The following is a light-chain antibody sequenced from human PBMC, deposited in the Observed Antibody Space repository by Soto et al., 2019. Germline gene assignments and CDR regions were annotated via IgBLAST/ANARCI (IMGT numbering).Light chain of an antibody. CDR2: EVS. V-gene: IGLV2-8*01. CDR1: SSDVGDYNY. Sequence: QSALTQPPSASGSAGQSVTISCTGTSSDVGDYNYVSWYQQHPGKAPKLMIYEVSKRPSGVPDRFSGSKSGNTASLTVSGLHTEDEADYYCSSYAGSNNYVFGTGTKLTV. CDR3: SSYAGSNNYV. J-gene: IGLJ1*01.